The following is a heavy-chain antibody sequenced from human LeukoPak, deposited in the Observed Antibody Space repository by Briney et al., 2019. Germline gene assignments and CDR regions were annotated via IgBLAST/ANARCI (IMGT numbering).Heavy chain of an antibody. D-gene: IGHD1-26*01. Sequence: ASVKVSCKASGYTFTDYVIHWVRQAPGQRLEWMGWISTGSANRKYLQKFQGRVTFTRDTSASIVYMDLSSLRSEDTALYYCARNRGSYLVPYWGQGTLVTVSS. J-gene: IGHJ4*02. V-gene: IGHV1-3*04. CDR1: GYTFTDYV. CDR2: ISTGSANR. CDR3: ARNRGSYLVPY.